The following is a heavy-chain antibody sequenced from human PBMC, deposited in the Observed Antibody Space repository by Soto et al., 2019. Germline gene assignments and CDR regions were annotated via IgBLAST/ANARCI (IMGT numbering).Heavy chain of an antibody. Sequence: SETLSLTCAVYGGSFGGYYWSWIRQPPGKGLEWIGEINHSGSTNYNPSLKSRVTISVDTSKNQFSLKLSSVTAADTAVYYCARGLGKRGYSYGYVDYWGQGTLVTVSS. V-gene: IGHV4-34*01. CDR1: GGSFGGYY. CDR3: ARGLGKRGYSYGYVDY. D-gene: IGHD5-18*01. J-gene: IGHJ4*02. CDR2: INHSGST.